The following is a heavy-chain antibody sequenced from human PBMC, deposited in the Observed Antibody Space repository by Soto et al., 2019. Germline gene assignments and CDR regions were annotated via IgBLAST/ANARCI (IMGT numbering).Heavy chain of an antibody. CDR1: GFTFSSYA. Sequence: QVQLVESGGGVVQPGRSLRLSCAASGFTFSSYAMHGVRQAPGKGLERVAVISYDGSNKYYADSVKGRFTISRDNSKTTLYLQMNSLRAEDTAVYYCAREAATIAVACPGYFDYWGQGTLVTVSS. CDR3: AREAATIAVACPGYFDY. J-gene: IGHJ4*02. V-gene: IGHV3-30-3*01. D-gene: IGHD6-19*01. CDR2: ISYDGSNK.